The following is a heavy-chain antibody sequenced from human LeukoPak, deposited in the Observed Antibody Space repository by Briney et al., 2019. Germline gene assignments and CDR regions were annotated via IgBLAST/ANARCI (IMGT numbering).Heavy chain of an antibody. J-gene: IGHJ4*02. CDR3: ARVRTGIAAAGPFDY. Sequence: AGGSLRLSCAASGFTFSSYAMSWVRQAPGKGLEWVSAISGSGGSTYYADSVKGRFTISRDNSKNTLYLQMNSLRAEDTAVYYCARVRTGIAAAGPFDYWGQGTLVTVSS. D-gene: IGHD6-13*01. CDR2: ISGSGGST. V-gene: IGHV3-23*01. CDR1: GFTFSSYA.